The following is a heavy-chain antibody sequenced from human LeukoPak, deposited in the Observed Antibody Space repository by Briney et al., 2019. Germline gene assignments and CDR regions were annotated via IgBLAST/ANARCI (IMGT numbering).Heavy chain of an antibody. D-gene: IGHD6-13*01. CDR2: ISTYNGNT. CDR1: GHTFTSYG. CDR3: ARDLPYSSSWESIDY. V-gene: IGHV1-18*01. Sequence: ASVKVSCKASGHTFTSYGIIWVRQAPGQGLEWMGWISTYNGNTNYAQKIQGRVTMTTDTSTSTAYMELRSLRSDDTAVYYCARDLPYSSSWESIDYWGQGTLVTVSS. J-gene: IGHJ4*02.